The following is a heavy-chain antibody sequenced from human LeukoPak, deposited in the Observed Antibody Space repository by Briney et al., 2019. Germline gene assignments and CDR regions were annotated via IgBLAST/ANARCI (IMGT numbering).Heavy chain of an antibody. CDR2: IYSGGST. Sequence: GGSLRLSCAASEFSVGSNYMTWVRQAPGKGLEWVSLIYSGGSTYYADSVKGRFTISRDNAKNSLYLQMNSLRAEDTAVYYCARDPTSLAAAGRDAFDIWGQGTMVTVSS. V-gene: IGHV3-66*01. CDR3: ARDPTSLAAAGRDAFDI. D-gene: IGHD6-13*01. CDR1: EFSVGSNY. J-gene: IGHJ3*02.